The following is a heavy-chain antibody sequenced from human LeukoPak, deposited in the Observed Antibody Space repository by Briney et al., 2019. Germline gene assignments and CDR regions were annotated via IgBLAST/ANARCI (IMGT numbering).Heavy chain of an antibody. CDR1: GYSISSGYY. Sequence: SETLSLTCTVSGYSISSGYYWGWIRQPPGKGLEWIGSIYHSGSTYYNPSLKSRVTISVDTSKNQFSLKLSSVTAADTAVYYCARGGARSIPFDYWGQGTLVTVSS. D-gene: IGHD3-16*01. J-gene: IGHJ4*02. CDR2: IYHSGST. V-gene: IGHV4-38-2*02. CDR3: ARGGARSIPFDY.